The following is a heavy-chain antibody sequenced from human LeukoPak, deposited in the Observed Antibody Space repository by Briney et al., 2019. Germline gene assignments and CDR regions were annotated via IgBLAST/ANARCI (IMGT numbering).Heavy chain of an antibody. J-gene: IGHJ4*02. CDR2: INPKSGDT. D-gene: IGHD2-15*01. Sequence: ASVKVSCKASGYTFTGYYMHWVRQAPGQGLEWMGCINPKSGDTTYAQKFQGRVTMTRDTSISTAYMELSRLRSDDTAVYYCARDQVARDIVVVLAATGTIDYWGQGTLDTVSS. CDR1: GYTFTGYY. CDR3: ARDQVARDIVVVLAATGTIDY. V-gene: IGHV1-2*02.